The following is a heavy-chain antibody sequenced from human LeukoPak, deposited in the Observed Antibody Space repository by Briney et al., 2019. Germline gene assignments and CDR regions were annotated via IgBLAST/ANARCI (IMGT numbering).Heavy chain of an antibody. J-gene: IGHJ4*02. CDR3: ARDLVSYYYDSSGSGAREGFDY. D-gene: IGHD3-22*01. Sequence: SETLSLTCAVSGGSISSSNWWSWVRQPPGKGLEWIGEIYHSGSTNYNPSLKSRVTISVDKSKNQFSLKLSSVTAADTAVYYCARDLVSYYYDSSGSGAREGFDYWGQGTLVTVSS. V-gene: IGHV4-4*02. CDR2: IYHSGST. CDR1: GGSISSSNW.